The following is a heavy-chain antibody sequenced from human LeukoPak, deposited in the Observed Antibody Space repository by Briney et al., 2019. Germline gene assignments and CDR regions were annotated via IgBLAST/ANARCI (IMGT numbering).Heavy chain of an antibody. V-gene: IGHV1-46*01. CDR3: ARGIYHYETTGYFDAFDI. CDR2: INPSGGST. Sequence: ASVKVSCKASGYTFTSYYMHWVRQAPGQGLEWMGLINPSGGSTSYAQKFQGRVTMTRDMSTSTVYMELSSLRSEDTAVYFCARGIYHYETTGYFDAFDIWGQGTMVSVSS. D-gene: IGHD3-22*01. J-gene: IGHJ3*02. CDR1: GYTFTSYY.